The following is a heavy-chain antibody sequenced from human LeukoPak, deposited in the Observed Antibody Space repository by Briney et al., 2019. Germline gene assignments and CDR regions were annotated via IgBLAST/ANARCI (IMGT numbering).Heavy chain of an antibody. J-gene: IGHJ4*02. CDR1: GFTFSSYW. CDR2: INSAGSAT. CDR3: VRDGVGAPPFDY. D-gene: IGHD1-26*01. Sequence: GGSLRLSCAASGFTFSSYWMLWVRQAPGGELVCVSRINSAGSATNYADSVKGRFTISRDNAKNTLFLQMNSLRAEDTAVYYCVRDGVGAPPFDYWGQGTLVTVSS. V-gene: IGHV3-74*01.